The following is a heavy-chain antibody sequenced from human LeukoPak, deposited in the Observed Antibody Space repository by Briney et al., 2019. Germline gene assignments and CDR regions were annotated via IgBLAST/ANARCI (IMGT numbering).Heavy chain of an antibody. D-gene: IGHD3-16*01. V-gene: IGHV1-18*01. CDR1: GGTFSSYA. Sequence: ASVKVSCKASGGTFSSYAISWVRQAPGQGLEWMGWISAYNGNTNYAQKLQGRVTMTRDTSISTAYMELSRLRSDDTAVYYCARERGISAFDIWGQGTMVTVSS. CDR3: ARERGISAFDI. J-gene: IGHJ3*02. CDR2: ISAYNGNT.